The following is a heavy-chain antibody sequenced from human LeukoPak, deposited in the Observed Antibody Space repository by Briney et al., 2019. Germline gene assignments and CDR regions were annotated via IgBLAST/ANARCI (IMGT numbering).Heavy chain of an antibody. CDR1: GYTFTGYY. CDR3: ARGQGGDSSGSVDY. CDR2: INPNSGGT. V-gene: IGHV1-2*02. J-gene: IGHJ4*02. D-gene: IGHD3-22*01. Sequence: ASVKVSCEASGYTFTGYYMHWVRQAPGQGLEWIGWINPNSGGTNYAQKFRGRVTMTRDTSISTAYMELSRLRSDDTAVYYCARGQGGDSSGSVDYWGQGTLVTVSS.